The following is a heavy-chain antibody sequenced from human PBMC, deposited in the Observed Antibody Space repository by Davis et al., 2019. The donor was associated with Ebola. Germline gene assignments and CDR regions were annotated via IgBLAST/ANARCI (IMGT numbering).Heavy chain of an antibody. CDR3: ERTNWDFPAYWYFDL. J-gene: IGHJ2*01. CDR2: IFSNDEK. V-gene: IGHV2-26*01. Sequence: SGPTLVTPTETLTLTCTVSGFSLSNARMGVSWIRQPPGKALEWLAHIFSNDEKSYSTSLKSRLTISKDTSKSQVVLTMTNMDPVDTATYDCERTNWDFPAYWYFDLWGRGTLVTVSS. D-gene: IGHD1-1*01. CDR1: GFSLSNARMG.